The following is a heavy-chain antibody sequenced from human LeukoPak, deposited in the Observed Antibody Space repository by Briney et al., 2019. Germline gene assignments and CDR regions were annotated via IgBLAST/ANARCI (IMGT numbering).Heavy chain of an antibody. CDR2: MYYGGGT. D-gene: IGHD1-26*01. CDR3: ARRGPSGRSLDY. CDR1: GGSISSSSYY. J-gene: IGHJ4*02. V-gene: IGHV4-39*01. Sequence: SETLSLTCNVSGGSISSSSYYWGWIRQPPGKGLEWIGSMYYGGGTYYNPSLKSRVTISVDTSKNQFSLKLSSVTAADTAVYYCARRGPSGRSLDYWGQGTLVTVSS.